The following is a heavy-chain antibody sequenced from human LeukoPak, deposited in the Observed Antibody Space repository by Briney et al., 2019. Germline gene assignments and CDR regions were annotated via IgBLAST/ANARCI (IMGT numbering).Heavy chain of an antibody. CDR3: ARGGPLFDP. Sequence: PSETLALTCTVSGGSISSYYWSWIRQPPGKGLEWIGYIYYSGSTNYNPSLKSRVTISVDTSKNQFSLKLSSVTAADTAVYYCARGGPLFDPWGQGTLVTVSS. CDR1: GGSISSYY. V-gene: IGHV4-59*01. J-gene: IGHJ5*02. CDR2: IYYSGST.